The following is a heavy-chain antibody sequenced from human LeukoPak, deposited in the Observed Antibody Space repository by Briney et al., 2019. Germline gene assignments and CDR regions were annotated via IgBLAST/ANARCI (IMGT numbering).Heavy chain of an antibody. CDR1: GGSFSGYY. CDR3: ARSLGHTPPSYYFDY. Sequence: SETLSLTCAVYGGSFSGYYWSWIRQPPGKGLEWIGEINHSGSTNYNPSLKSRVTISVDTSKNQFSLKLSSVTAADTAVYYCARSLGHTPPSYYFDYWGQGTLVTVSS. V-gene: IGHV4-34*01. D-gene: IGHD3-16*01. CDR2: INHSGST. J-gene: IGHJ4*02.